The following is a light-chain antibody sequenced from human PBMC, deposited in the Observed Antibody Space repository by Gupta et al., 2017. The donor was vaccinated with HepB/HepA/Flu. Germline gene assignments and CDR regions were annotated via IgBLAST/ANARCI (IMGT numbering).Light chain of an antibody. CDR2: DAS. V-gene: IGKV3-11*01. CDR1: QTISHS. Sequence: EIVLTQSPATLSLSPGERATLSCRASQTISHSSAWFQQRPGQAPRLLIYDASNRATGIPARFSGSGSATDFTLTISSLEPEDFAVYYCQQRYNWPLTFGGGTKVEIK. CDR3: QQRYNWPLT. J-gene: IGKJ4*01.